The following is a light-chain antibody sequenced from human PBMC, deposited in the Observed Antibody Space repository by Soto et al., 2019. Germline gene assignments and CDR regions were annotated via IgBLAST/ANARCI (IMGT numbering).Light chain of an antibody. CDR1: QSVSTY. J-gene: IGKJ1*01. CDR3: QQYNNWPHT. V-gene: IGKV3D-15*01. CDR2: DAS. Sequence: TQSPSTLSASPGDRATISCRASQSVSTYLAWYQQKPGKAPRLLIYDASSMQSGIPSRFSGSGSGTDFTLTISSLQSEDFAVYYCQQYNNWPHTFGQGTKVDIK.